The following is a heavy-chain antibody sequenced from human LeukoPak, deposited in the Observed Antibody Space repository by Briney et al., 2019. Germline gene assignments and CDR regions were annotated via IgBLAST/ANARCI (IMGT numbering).Heavy chain of an antibody. CDR3: AKDRQRSYASGSFPDY. Sequence: TGGSLRLSCAASGFTFHDYAMHWVRQAPGKGPEWVSLIRGDDGTTYYADSVKGRFTISRDNSKNSLFLQMNSLRTEDSALYYCAKDRQRSYASGSFPDYWGQGTLVTVSS. J-gene: IGHJ4*02. D-gene: IGHD3-10*01. CDR1: GFTFHDYA. CDR2: IRGDDGTT. V-gene: IGHV3-43*02.